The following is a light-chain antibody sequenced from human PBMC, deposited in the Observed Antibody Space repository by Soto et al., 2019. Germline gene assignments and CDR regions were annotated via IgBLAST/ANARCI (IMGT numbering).Light chain of an antibody. J-gene: IGKJ1*01. CDR2: KAS. V-gene: IGKV1-5*03. CDR3: QQYNSFSTWT. Sequence: DIQMTQSPSTLSASVGDRVTITCRADQSISDRLAWYQQKPGKAPKLLIYKASTLESGVPSRFSGSGSGTEFTLTISSLQPDDFATYYCQQYNSFSTWTFGQGTKVDIK. CDR1: QSISDR.